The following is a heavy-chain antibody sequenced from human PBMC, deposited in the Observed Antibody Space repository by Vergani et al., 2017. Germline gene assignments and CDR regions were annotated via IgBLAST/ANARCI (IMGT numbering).Heavy chain of an antibody. Sequence: QVQLQESGPGLVKPSETLSLTCTVSGYSISSGYYWGWIRQPPGKGLEWIGSIYYSGSTYYNPSLKSRVTISVDTSKNQFSLKLSSVTAADTAVYYCARQEWLRRYYFDYWGQGTLVTVSS. CDR1: GYSISSGYY. CDR3: ARQEWLRRYYFDY. V-gene: IGHV4-38-2*02. D-gene: IGHD5-12*01. J-gene: IGHJ4*02. CDR2: IYYSGST.